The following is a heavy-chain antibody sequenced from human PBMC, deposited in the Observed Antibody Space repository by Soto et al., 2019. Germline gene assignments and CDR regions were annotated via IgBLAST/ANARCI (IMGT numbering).Heavy chain of an antibody. J-gene: IGHJ4*02. CDR3: AKGGNYTPFDY. CDR1: GFTFSSYG. V-gene: IGHV3-30*18. D-gene: IGHD1-26*01. CDR2: ISYDGSNK. Sequence: QVQLVESGGGVVQPGRSLRLSCAASGFTFSSYGMHWVRQAPGKGLEWVAVISYDGSNKYYADSVKGRFTISRDNSKNTLYLQMNSLRAEDTAVYYCAKGGNYTPFDYWGQGTLVTVSS.